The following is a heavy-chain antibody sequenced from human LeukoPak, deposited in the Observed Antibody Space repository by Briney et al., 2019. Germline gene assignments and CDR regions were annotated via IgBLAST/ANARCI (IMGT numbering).Heavy chain of an antibody. CDR1: GFTFSRYA. J-gene: IGHJ5*02. Sequence: PGGSLRLSCAASGFTFSRYAMHWVRQAPGKGLEWVAVTSPDGNEKYYADSVKGRFTISRDNSKNTVFLQMNSLSTEDTAVYSCVTGSAYYYDPWGQGTLVTVSS. CDR2: TSPDGNEK. V-gene: IGHV3-30*01. D-gene: IGHD3-22*01. CDR3: VTGSAYYYDP.